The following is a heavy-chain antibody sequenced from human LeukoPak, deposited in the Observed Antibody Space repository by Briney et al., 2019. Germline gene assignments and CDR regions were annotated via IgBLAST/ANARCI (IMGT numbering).Heavy chain of an antibody. D-gene: IGHD3-22*01. Sequence: PGGSLRLSCAGSGFTFRSYAMHWVRQAPGKGLEWVAVISYDGSNKDYADSVKGRFTISRDNSKNTLFLQMNSLRAEDTAVYYCARDETSSGYYSPFDAFDIWGQGTMVTVSS. CDR1: GFTFRSYA. CDR3: ARDETSSGYYSPFDAFDI. CDR2: ISYDGSNK. V-gene: IGHV3-30-3*01. J-gene: IGHJ3*02.